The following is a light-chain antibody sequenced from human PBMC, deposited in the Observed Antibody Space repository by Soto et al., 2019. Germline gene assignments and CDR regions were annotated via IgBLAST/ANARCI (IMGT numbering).Light chain of an antibody. Sequence: IQLTQSPSSLSASIGDRVTITCRAGQGISTFLAWYQQTPRKAPKLLIYAASTLQSGVPSRFSGSGSGTDFTLTISSLQPEDFATYYCQQLHSYPLTFGGGTRLEIK. CDR1: QGISTF. CDR3: QQLHSYPLT. V-gene: IGKV1-9*01. CDR2: AAS. J-gene: IGKJ5*01.